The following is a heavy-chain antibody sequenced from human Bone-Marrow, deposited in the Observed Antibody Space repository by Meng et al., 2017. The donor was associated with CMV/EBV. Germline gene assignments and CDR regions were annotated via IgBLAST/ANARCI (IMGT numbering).Heavy chain of an antibody. V-gene: IGHV4-39*07. D-gene: IGHD5-12*01. J-gene: IGHJ3*01. Sequence: QLQLQESGPGLVKPSETLSLTCTVPVGSISSSIYYWAWIRQPPGKGLEWIGSICFGGTTYYNPSLRSRVSISIDTSKNQFSLNLRSVTAADTAVYYCARDIVATTERPDVFDVWGQGTMVTVSS. CDR3: ARDIVATTERPDVFDV. CDR2: ICFGGTT. CDR1: VGSISSSIYY.